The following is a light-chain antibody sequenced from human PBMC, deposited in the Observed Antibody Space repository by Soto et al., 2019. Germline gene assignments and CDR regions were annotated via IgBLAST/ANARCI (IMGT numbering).Light chain of an antibody. J-gene: IGLJ1*01. CDR1: SSDVGSYDR. CDR2: EVN. V-gene: IGLV2-18*02. CDR3: SSFTTSTTYV. Sequence: ALTQPPSVSGSPGQSVAVSCTGTSSDVGSYDRVSWYQQPPGTAPKLIIYEVNNRPSGVPDRFSGSKSGNTASLTISGLQAEDEADYYCSSFTTSTTYVFGTGTKVTVL.